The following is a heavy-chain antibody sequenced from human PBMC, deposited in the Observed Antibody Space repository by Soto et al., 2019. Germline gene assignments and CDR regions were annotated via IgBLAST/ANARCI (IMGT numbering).Heavy chain of an antibody. V-gene: IGHV1-18*04. CDR3: ARDGSPGYYYDSSGYPDY. D-gene: IGHD3-22*01. Sequence: ASVKVSCKASGYTFTSYGITWVRQAPGQGLEWMGWISPYNAKTNYAQKLQGRVTMTTDTSTTTAYMELRSLRSDDTAVYYCARDGSPGYYYDSSGYPDYWGQGTLVTVSS. CDR1: GYTFTSYG. CDR2: ISPYNAKT. J-gene: IGHJ4*02.